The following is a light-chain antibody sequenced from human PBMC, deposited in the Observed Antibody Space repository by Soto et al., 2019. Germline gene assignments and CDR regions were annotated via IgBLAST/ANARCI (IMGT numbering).Light chain of an antibody. J-gene: IGKJ2*01. V-gene: IGKV1-39*01. CDR3: QQSYSTPMYT. Sequence: DIQMTQSPSSLSASEGDRVTISCRASQSISSYLNWYQQKPGKAPKLLISAASNLQSGVPSRFSGSGSGTDFTLTISSLQPEDFATYYCQQSYSTPMYTFGQGTKLEIK. CDR2: AAS. CDR1: QSISSY.